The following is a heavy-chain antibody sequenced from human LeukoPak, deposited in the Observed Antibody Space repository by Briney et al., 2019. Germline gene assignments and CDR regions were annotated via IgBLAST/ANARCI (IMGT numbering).Heavy chain of an antibody. V-gene: IGHV1-46*01. CDR3: ARDMQQLDPEDY. J-gene: IGHJ4*02. CDR1: GYTFTSYY. Sequence: ASVKVSCKASGYTFTSYYMHWVRQAPGQGLEWMGIINPSGGSTSYTQKFQGRVTMTRDTSTSTVYMELSSLRSEDTAVYYCARDMQQLDPEDYWGQGTLVTVSS. D-gene: IGHD6-13*01. CDR2: INPSGGST.